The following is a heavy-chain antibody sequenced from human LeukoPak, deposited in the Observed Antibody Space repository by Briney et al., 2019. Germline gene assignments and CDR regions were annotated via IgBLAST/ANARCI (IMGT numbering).Heavy chain of an antibody. Sequence: PGRSLRLSCAASGFTFDDYAMHWVRQAPGKGLEWVSGISWNSGSIDYADSVKGRFTISRDNSKNTLYLQMNSLRAEDTAVYYCAKYGSGSYYKGPPYYFDYWGQGTLVTVSS. CDR1: GFTFDDYA. V-gene: IGHV3-9*01. D-gene: IGHD3-10*01. J-gene: IGHJ4*02. CDR2: ISWNSGSI. CDR3: AKYGSGSYYKGPPYYFDY.